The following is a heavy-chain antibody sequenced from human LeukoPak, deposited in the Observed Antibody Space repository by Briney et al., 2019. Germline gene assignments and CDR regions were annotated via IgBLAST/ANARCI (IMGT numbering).Heavy chain of an antibody. CDR3: ARVHSYNWNYSVLGY. CDR1: GYTFTGYY. CDR2: INPNSGGT. D-gene: IGHD1-7*01. V-gene: IGHV1-2*02. J-gene: IGHJ4*02. Sequence: GASVKVSCKASGYTFTGYYMHWVRLAPGQGLEWMGWINPNSGGTNYAQKFQGRVTMTRDTSISTAYMELSRLRSDDTAVYYCARVHSYNWNYSVLGYWGQGTLVTVSS.